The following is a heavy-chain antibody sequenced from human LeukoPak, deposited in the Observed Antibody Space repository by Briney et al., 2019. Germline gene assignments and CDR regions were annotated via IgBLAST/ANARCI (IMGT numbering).Heavy chain of an antibody. D-gene: IGHD5-18*01. V-gene: IGHV3-23*01. CDR1: GFTFSSYA. Sequence: GGSLRLSCVASGFTFSSYAMSWVRQAPGKGLEWVSAISGSGGSTYYADSVKGRFTISRDNSKNTLYLQMNSLRAEDTAVYYCATSRGYSYGLYYFDYWGQGTLVTVSS. J-gene: IGHJ4*02. CDR2: ISGSGGST. CDR3: ATSRGYSYGLYYFDY.